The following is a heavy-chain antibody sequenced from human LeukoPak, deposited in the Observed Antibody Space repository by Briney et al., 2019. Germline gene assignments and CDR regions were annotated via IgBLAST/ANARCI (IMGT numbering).Heavy chain of an antibody. D-gene: IGHD2-21*01. Sequence: ASVKASCKASGGTFSSYTISWVRQAPGQGLEWMGRIIPILGIANYAQKFQGRVTITADKSTSTAYMELSSLRSEDTAVYYCARDLLGVVVIAHNWFDPWGQGTLVTVSS. CDR3: ARDLLGVVVIAHNWFDP. CDR1: GGTFSSYT. J-gene: IGHJ5*02. CDR2: IIPILGIA. V-gene: IGHV1-69*04.